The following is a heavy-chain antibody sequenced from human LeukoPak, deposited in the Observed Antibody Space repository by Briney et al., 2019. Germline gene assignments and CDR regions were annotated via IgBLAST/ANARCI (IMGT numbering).Heavy chain of an antibody. CDR3: EVVTYYFDY. V-gene: IGHV3-7*01. Sequence: SGGSLRLSCAASGFTFSSYRMSWVRQAPGKGLEWVANIKQDGCEKYYVDSVKGRFTISRDNAKNSLYLQMNSLRAEDTAVYYCEVVTYYFDYWGQGTLVTVSS. D-gene: IGHD4-23*01. CDR1: GFTFSSYR. CDR2: IKQDGCEK. J-gene: IGHJ4*02.